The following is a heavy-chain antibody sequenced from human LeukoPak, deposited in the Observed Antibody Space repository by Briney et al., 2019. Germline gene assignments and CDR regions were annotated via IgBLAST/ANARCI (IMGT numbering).Heavy chain of an antibody. D-gene: IGHD2-15*01. V-gene: IGHV4-61*02. CDR2: IFTSGRT. Sequence: SETLSLTCTVSGGSISSGTFYWSWIRQPAGMGLEWIGRIFTSGRTDYNPSLKSRVTISVDTSKNQFSLKMSSVTAADTAVYYCARDGFGSSPYGNWGQGTLVTVSS. CDR3: ARDGFGSSPYGN. J-gene: IGHJ4*02. CDR1: GGSISSGTFY.